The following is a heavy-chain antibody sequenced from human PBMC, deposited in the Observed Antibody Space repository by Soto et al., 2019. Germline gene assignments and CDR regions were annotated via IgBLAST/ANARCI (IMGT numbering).Heavy chain of an antibody. D-gene: IGHD1-26*01. CDR1: GFTFRSNG. Sequence: GGSLRLSCVASGFTFRSNGMHWVRQAPGTGLEWVAVIWYDGSNMYYADSVKGRFTISRDNSRNTLYLQMNSLRAEDTAGKYCVRWGRDKTWEDWGQGTQVSV. V-gene: IGHV3-33*01. J-gene: IGHJ4*02. CDR3: VRWGRDKTWED. CDR2: IWYDGSNM.